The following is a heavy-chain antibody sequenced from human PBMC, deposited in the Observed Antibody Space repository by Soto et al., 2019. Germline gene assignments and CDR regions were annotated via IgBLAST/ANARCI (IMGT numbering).Heavy chain of an antibody. CDR3: AREGGEGQLWLYHYYGMDV. Sequence: GGSLRLSCAASGFTFSSYSMNWVRQAPGKGLEWVSYISSSSSTIYYADSVKGRFTISRDNAKNLLYLQMNSLRDEDTAVYYCAREGGEGQLWLYHYYGMDVWGQGTTVTVSS. CDR1: GFTFSSYS. V-gene: IGHV3-48*02. J-gene: IGHJ6*02. CDR2: ISSSSSTI. D-gene: IGHD5-18*01.